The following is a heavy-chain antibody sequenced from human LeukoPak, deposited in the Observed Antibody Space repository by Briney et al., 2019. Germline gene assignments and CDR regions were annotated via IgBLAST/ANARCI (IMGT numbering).Heavy chain of an antibody. J-gene: IGHJ5*02. Sequence: SETQSLTCTVSGGSISSSSYYWGWIRQPPGKGLEWIGSIYYSGSTYYNPSLKSRVTISVDTSKNQLSLKLTSVTAADTAVYYCASLAAVAGDKPFDHWGQGTLVTVSS. D-gene: IGHD2-15*01. CDR2: IYYSGST. CDR3: ASLAAVAGDKPFDH. CDR1: GGSISSSSYY. V-gene: IGHV4-39*01.